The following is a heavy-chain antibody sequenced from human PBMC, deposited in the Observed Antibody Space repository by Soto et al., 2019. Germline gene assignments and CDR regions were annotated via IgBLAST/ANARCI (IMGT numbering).Heavy chain of an antibody. J-gene: IGHJ4*02. CDR1: GYIFTNYC. D-gene: IGHD3-22*01. V-gene: IGHV1-18*01. CDR2: ISSYNDNT. CDR3: ARIPATYYYDSSGYNDNY. Sequence: ASVKVSCKASGYIFTNYCISWVRQAPGQGLEWMGWISSYNDNTNSAQKFQGRLTMTTDASTSTAYMELRSLRSDDTAVYYCARIPATYYYDSSGYNDNYWGQGTLVTVSS.